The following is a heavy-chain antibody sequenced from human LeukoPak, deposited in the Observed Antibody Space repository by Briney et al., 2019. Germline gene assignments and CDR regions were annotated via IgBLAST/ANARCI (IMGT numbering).Heavy chain of an antibody. CDR2: INWNGGST. CDR3: AKDANVKMATDY. Sequence: PGGSLRLSCAASGFTFDDYGMSWVRQAPGKGLEWVSGINWNGGSTGYADSVKGRFTISRDNSKNTLYLQMNSLRAEDTAVYYCAKDANVKMATDYWGQGTLVTVSS. V-gene: IGHV3-20*04. D-gene: IGHD5-24*01. J-gene: IGHJ4*02. CDR1: GFTFDDYG.